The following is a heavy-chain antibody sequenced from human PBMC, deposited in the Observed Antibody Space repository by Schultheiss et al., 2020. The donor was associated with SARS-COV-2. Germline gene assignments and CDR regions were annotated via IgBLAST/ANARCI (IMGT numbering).Heavy chain of an antibody. CDR1: GGSISSYY. CDR2: IYYSGST. D-gene: IGHD2-15*01. Sequence: SETLSLTCTVSGGSISSYYWSWIRQPPGKGLEWIGYIYYSGSTNYNPSLKSRVTISVDTSKNQFSLKLSSVTAADTAVYYCARVQGRSGSPSRYGMDVWGQGTTVTGSS. J-gene: IGHJ6*02. CDR3: ARVQGRSGSPSRYGMDV. V-gene: IGHV4-59*08.